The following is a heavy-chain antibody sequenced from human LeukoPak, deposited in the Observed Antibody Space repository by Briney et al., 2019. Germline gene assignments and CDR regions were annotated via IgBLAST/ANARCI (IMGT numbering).Heavy chain of an antibody. CDR2: TSSNGGST. D-gene: IGHD2-15*01. CDR3: AKVRYCSGVNCYPDDN. V-gene: IGHV3-64*01. Sequence: PGGSLRLSCAASGFTFSSYAMHWVRQAPGKGLEYVSATSSNGGSTYYANSVKGRFTISRDNSKNTLYLQMGSLRAEDMAVYYCAKVRYCSGVNCYPDDNWGQGTLVTVSS. CDR1: GFTFSSYA. J-gene: IGHJ4*02.